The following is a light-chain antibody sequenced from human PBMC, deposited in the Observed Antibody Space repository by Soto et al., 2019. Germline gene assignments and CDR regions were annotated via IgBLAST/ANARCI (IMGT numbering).Light chain of an antibody. Sequence: QSVLTQPTSASGTPGQRVTISCSGSSSNIGTHFVYWYQQLPETAPKLLIYAHDQRPSGVPDRFSGSKSGTSASLAISGLWSEDEADYYCAIWDDSLRVFGGGTKLTVL. J-gene: IGLJ2*01. CDR2: AHD. CDR3: AIWDDSLRV. CDR1: SSNIGTHF. V-gene: IGLV1-47*03.